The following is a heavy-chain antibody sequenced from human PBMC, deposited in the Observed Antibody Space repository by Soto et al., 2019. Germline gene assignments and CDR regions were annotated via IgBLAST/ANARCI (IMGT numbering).Heavy chain of an antibody. CDR1: GSRFSNYV. Sequence: SVKVSCKVSGSRFSNYVISWVRQAPGHGLEWLGRIIPIFNSTKYAQSFQGRVTITADKSTSTASLELSSLRSDDTAVYYCAREGRGKRAGYNGLVSLGYWGQGTLVTVSS. CDR2: IIPIFNST. D-gene: IGHD2-2*02. J-gene: IGHJ4*02. CDR3: AREGRGKRAGYNGLVSLGY. V-gene: IGHV1-69*06.